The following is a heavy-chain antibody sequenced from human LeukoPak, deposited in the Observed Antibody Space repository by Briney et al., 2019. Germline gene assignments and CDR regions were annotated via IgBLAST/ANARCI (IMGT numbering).Heavy chain of an antibody. CDR1: GFTFDTHA. D-gene: IGHD3-16*01. Sequence: PGGSLRLSCEASGFTFDTHAMSWVRQAPEKGLEWVASVTSSGRTPYYADSVRGRFTISRDNSKNTLYLQMNSLRAEDTAVYYCARDRPPGGLGAFDYWGQGTLVTVSS. CDR3: ARDRPPGGLGAFDY. V-gene: IGHV3-23*01. J-gene: IGHJ4*02. CDR2: VTSSGRTP.